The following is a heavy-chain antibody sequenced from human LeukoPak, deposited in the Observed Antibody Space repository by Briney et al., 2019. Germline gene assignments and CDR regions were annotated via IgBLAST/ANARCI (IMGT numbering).Heavy chain of an antibody. CDR2: ISRNSANI. CDR1: GFTFDDYV. J-gene: IGHJ6*02. V-gene: IGHV3-9*01. CDR3: AKDFCTGCNYYFYGMDV. Sequence: PGRSLRLSCAASGFTFDDYVMHWVRQAPGRGLEWVSGISRNSANIGYADSVKGRFTISRDNAKNSLCLQMNSLRAEDTAFYYCAKDFCTGCNYYFYGMDVWGRGTTATVSS. D-gene: IGHD2-2*01.